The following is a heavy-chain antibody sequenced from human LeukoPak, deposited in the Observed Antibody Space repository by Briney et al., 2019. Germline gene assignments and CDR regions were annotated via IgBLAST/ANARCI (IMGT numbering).Heavy chain of an antibody. D-gene: IGHD3-10*01. J-gene: IGHJ4*02. V-gene: IGHV3-15*01. CDR3: TTLYGSGNYY. CDR1: GFTFSNAW. CDR2: IKTKTDGGTT. Sequence: GGSLRLSCAASGFTFSNAWMSWVRQAPGKGLEWVGQIKTKTDGGTTDSAATVKGRFTISRDDSKNTLYLQMNSLQTEDTAMYYCTTLYGSGNYYWGQGTLVTVSS.